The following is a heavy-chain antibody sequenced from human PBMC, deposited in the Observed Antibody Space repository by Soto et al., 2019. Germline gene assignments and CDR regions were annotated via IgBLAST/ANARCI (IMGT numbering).Heavy chain of an antibody. D-gene: IGHD6-19*01. V-gene: IGHV3-23*01. Sequence: EVQLLESGGGLVQPGGSLRLSCAASGFAFSSYAMSWVRQAPGKGLEWVSAITGSGGSTYSADSVKGRFTISRDNSKNTLYLQMNSLRAEDTAAYYCAKRVSGWYFTDYWGQGTLVTVSS. CDR2: ITGSGGST. J-gene: IGHJ4*02. CDR3: AKRVSGWYFTDY. CDR1: GFAFSSYA.